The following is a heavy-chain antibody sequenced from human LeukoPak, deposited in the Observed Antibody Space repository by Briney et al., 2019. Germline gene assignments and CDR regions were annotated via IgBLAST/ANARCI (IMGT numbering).Heavy chain of an antibody. CDR2: INSGGST. CDR3: ARAVGHAATIDY. J-gene: IGHJ4*02. Sequence: PGGSLRLSCAASGFTFSSNYMSWVRQAPGKGLEWVSYINSGGSTYYGVSVTGRFTISRDNSKNTLYLQMNSLRAEDTAVYYCARAVGHAATIDYWGEGTLVTVSP. CDR1: GFTFSSNY. D-gene: IGHD2-15*01. V-gene: IGHV3-66*01.